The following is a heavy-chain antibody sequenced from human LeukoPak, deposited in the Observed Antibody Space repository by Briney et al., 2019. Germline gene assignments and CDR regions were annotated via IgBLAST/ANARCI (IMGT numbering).Heavy chain of an antibody. CDR3: ARGAYGGPFDC. D-gene: IGHD4/OR15-4a*01. CDR1: AFNVSSNY. V-gene: IGHV3-53*04. CDR2: LYSVGGT. Sequence: PGGSLRLSCAASAFNVSSNYMSWVRQAPGKGLEWVSVLYSVGGTYYADSVQGRFTISKHNSRNTLYLQLNSLRPEDTAVYYCARGAYGGPFDCWGQGTLVTVSS. J-gene: IGHJ4*02.